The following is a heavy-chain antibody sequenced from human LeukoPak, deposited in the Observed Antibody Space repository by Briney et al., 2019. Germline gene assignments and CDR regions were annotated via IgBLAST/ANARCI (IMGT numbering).Heavy chain of an antibody. CDR2: IYYSGST. D-gene: IGHD3-10*01. CDR1: GGSVSSGSYY. Sequence: PSETLSLTCTVSGGSVSSGSYYWSWIRQPPGKGLEWIGYIYYSGSTNYNPSLKSRVTISVDTSKNQFSLKLSSVTAADTAVYYCARDGAPLGFGELFSWFDPWGQGTLVTVSS. CDR3: ARDGAPLGFGELFSWFDP. J-gene: IGHJ5*02. V-gene: IGHV4-61*01.